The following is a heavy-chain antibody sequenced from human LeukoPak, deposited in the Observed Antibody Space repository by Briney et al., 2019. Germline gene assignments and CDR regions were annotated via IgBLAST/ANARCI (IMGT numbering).Heavy chain of an antibody. V-gene: IGHV3-23*01. Sequence: GGSLRLSCAASGFTFSSYAMSWVRQAPGKGLEWVSAISGSGGSTYYADSVKGRFTISRDNSKNTLYLQMNSLRAEDTAVYYRAKRYCSSTSCYTGGRYFDYWGQGTLVTVSS. CDR1: GFTFSSYA. CDR2: ISGSGGST. J-gene: IGHJ4*02. D-gene: IGHD2-2*02. CDR3: AKRYCSSTSCYTGGRYFDY.